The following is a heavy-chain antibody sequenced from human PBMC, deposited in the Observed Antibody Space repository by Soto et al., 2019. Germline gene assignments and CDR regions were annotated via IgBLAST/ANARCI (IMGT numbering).Heavy chain of an antibody. CDR1: GFTFSNAW. CDR2: IKSKTDGGTT. Sequence: EVQLVESGGGLVKPGGSLRLSCAASGFTFSNAWMSWVRQAPGKGLEWVGRIKSKTDGGTTDYAAPVKGRFTISRDDSKNTLYLQMNSLKTEDTAVYYCKEFGGSSWEDYYYYYMDVWGKGTTVTVSS. V-gene: IGHV3-15*01. J-gene: IGHJ6*03. CDR3: KEFGGSSWEDYYYYYMDV. D-gene: IGHD1-26*01.